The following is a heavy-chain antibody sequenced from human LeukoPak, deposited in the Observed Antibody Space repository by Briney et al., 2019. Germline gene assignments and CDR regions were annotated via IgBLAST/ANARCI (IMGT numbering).Heavy chain of an antibody. Sequence: GGPLRLSCAASGFTFSSYGMHWVRQAPGKGLEWVAFIRYDGSNKYYADSVKGRFTISRDNSKNTLYLQMNSLRAEDTAVYYCANPTTRAADYWGQGTLVTASS. D-gene: IGHD6-25*01. CDR1: GFTFSSYG. V-gene: IGHV3-30*02. CDR2: IRYDGSNK. J-gene: IGHJ4*02. CDR3: ANPTTRAADY.